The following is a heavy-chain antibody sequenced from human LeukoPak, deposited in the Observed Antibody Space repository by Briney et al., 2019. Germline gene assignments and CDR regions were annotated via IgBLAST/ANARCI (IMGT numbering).Heavy chain of an antibody. Sequence: PGGSLRLSCAASGFTFSSYAMSWVRQAPGKGLEWVSAISGSGGSTYYADSVKGRFTISRDNSKNTLYLQMNSLRAEDTAVYYCAREGTTMVRGVIPDAFDIWGQGTMVTVSS. CDR1: GFTFSSYA. V-gene: IGHV3-23*01. CDR3: AREGTTMVRGVIPDAFDI. J-gene: IGHJ3*02. D-gene: IGHD3-10*01. CDR2: ISGSGGST.